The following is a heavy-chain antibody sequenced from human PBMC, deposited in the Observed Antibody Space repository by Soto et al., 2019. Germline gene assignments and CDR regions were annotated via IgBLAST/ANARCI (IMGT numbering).Heavy chain of an antibody. V-gene: IGHV3-21*06. D-gene: IGHD2-15*01. CDR2: ITNRGTHT. J-gene: IGHJ5*01. CDR3: ASAHEVAWFDS. CDR1: GFSFSSYT. Sequence: GGSLRLSCTASGFSFSSYTMNWVRQAPGKGLQWVASITNRGTHTYSADSVKGRFTISRDNDKNSLYLQMNNLRAEDTATYYCASAHEVAWFDSWGLGTLVTVSS.